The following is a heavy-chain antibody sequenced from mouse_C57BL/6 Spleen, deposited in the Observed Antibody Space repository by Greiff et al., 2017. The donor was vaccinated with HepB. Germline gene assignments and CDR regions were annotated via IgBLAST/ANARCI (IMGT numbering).Heavy chain of an antibody. V-gene: IGHV1-15*01. J-gene: IGHJ4*01. D-gene: IGHD1-1*01. CDR1: GYTFTDYE. CDR2: IDPETGGT. Sequence: QVQLQQSGAELVRPGASVTLSCKASGYTFTDYEMHWVQQTPVHGLEWIGAIDPETGGTAYNQKFKGKAILTADKSSSTAYMELRSLTSEDSAVYYCTSYYYGSSFYAMDYWGQGTSVTVSS. CDR3: TSYYYGSSFYAMDY.